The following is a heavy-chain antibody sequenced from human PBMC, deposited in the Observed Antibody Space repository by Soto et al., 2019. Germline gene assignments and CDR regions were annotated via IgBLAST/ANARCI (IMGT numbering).Heavy chain of an antibody. CDR3: AKDIGGDGPVVPAALVDTAMSGYFDY. V-gene: IGHV3-9*01. CDR2: ISWNSGSI. CDR1: GFTFDDYA. Sequence: PGGSLRLSCAASGFTFDDYAMHWVRQAPGKGLEWVSGISWNSGSIGYADSVKGRFTISRDNAKNSLYLQMNSLRAEDTALYYCAKDIGGDGPVVPAALVDTAMSGYFDYWGQGTLVTVSS. D-gene: IGHD2-2*01. J-gene: IGHJ4*02.